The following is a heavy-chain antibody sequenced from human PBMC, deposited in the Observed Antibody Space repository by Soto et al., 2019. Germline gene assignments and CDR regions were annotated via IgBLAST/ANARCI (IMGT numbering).Heavy chain of an antibody. CDR2: IIPILGIA. J-gene: IGHJ5*01. CDR3: ARAERYCSSTSCYHWLDS. Sequence: ASVKVSCKASGGTFSSYTIGWVRQAPGQGLEWMGRIIPILGIANYAQKFQGRVTITADKSTSTAYMELSSLRSEDTAVYYCARAERYCSSTSCYHWLDSWGKGTLVTVSS. V-gene: IGHV1-69*02. CDR1: GGTFSSYT. D-gene: IGHD2-2*01.